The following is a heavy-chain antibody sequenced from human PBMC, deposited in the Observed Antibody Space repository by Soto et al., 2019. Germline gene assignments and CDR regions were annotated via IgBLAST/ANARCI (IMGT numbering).Heavy chain of an antibody. CDR1: GGSVSSGSYY. Sequence: SETLSLTCTVSGGSVSSGSYYWSWIRQPPGKGLEWIGFGSTKYNPSLKSRVTISVDTSKNQFSLKLSSVTAADTAVYYCARGVDRQWADYWGQGALVTVSS. V-gene: IGHV4-61*01. D-gene: IGHD6-19*01. J-gene: IGHJ4*02. CDR3: ARGVDRQWADY. CDR2: GST.